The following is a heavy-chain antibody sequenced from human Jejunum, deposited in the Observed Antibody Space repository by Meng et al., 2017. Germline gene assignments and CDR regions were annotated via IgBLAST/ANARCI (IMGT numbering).Heavy chain of an antibody. CDR1: GGSISNYF. CDR2: IYTSGSS. V-gene: IGHV4-4*07. D-gene: IGHD6-13*01. CDR3: ARETGSWRILGY. J-gene: IGHJ4*02. Sequence: SETLSLTCTVSGGSISNYFWSWIRQPAGKGLEWIGRIYTSGSSNYNPSLKSRVNRSVDTSKNQFSLMLSSVNAADTGVYYCARETGSWRILGYWGQGTLVTVSS.